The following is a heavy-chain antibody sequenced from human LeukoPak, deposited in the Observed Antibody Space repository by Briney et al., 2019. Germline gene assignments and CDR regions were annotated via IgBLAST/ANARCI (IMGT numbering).Heavy chain of an antibody. CDR3: AKDREGGYSYGPSWFDP. V-gene: IGHV3-7*03. Sequence: GGSLRLSCVASGFPFSSYWMTWVRQAPGKGLEWVANIKQDGSKKSYVDSVKGRFTISRDNAKNTLYLQMNSLRAEDTAVYYCAKDREGGYSYGPSWFDPWGQGTLVTVSS. D-gene: IGHD5-18*01. CDR1: GFPFSSYW. CDR2: IKQDGSKK. J-gene: IGHJ5*02.